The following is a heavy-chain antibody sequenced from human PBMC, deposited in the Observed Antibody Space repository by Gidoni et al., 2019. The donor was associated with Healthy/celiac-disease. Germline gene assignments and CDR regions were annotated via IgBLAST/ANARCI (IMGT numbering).Heavy chain of an antibody. J-gene: IGHJ4*02. Sequence: QVQLQESGPGLVKPSQTLSLTCTVSGGSISSGGYYWSWIRQHPGKGLEWIGYIYYSGSTYYNPSLKSRVTISVDTSKNQFSLKMSSVTAADTAVYYCARGEYSGYDYVDYWGQGTLVTVSS. V-gene: IGHV4-31*03. CDR3: ARGEYSGYDYVDY. D-gene: IGHD5-12*01. CDR1: GGSISSGGYY. CDR2: IYYSGST.